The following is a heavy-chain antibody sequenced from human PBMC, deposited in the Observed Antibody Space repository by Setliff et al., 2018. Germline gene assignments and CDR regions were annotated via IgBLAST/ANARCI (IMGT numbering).Heavy chain of an antibody. CDR2: ISSSSSTI. CDR3: ARGGWRYCGGDCYSRSYYYYGMDV. D-gene: IGHD2-21*02. CDR1: GFTFSSYS. Sequence: GSLRLSCAASGFTFSSYSMNWVRQAPGTGLEWVSYISSSSSTIYYADSVKGRFNISRDNAKNSLYLQMNSLRAEDTAVYYCARGGWRYCGGDCYSRSYYYYGMDVWGQGTTVTVSS. V-gene: IGHV3-48*01. J-gene: IGHJ6*02.